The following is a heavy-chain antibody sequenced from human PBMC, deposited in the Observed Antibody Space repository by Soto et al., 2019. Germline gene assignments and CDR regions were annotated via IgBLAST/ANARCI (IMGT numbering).Heavy chain of an antibody. D-gene: IGHD3-10*01. V-gene: IGHV3-30*18. CDR2: ISYDGTYT. Sequence: LVESGGGVVQPGRSLRRSCAASGFTFSNYHMNWVRQAPGKGLEWVAVISYDGTYTYYADSVKGRFTISRDNSKHTLYLQMNSLIVEDTAVYDCAKRRAVGDYYFDYWGQGTLVTVSS. CDR3: AKRRAVGDYYFDY. CDR1: GFTFSNYH. J-gene: IGHJ4*02.